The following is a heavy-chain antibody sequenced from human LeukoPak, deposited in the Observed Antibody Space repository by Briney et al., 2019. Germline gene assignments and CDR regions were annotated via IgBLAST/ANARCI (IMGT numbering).Heavy chain of an antibody. D-gene: IGHD6-19*01. V-gene: IGHV3-23*01. CDR2: VRHDGMNA. CDR1: GLPFSGTA. J-gene: IGHJ5*02. Sequence: QPGGSLRLSCAASGLPFSGTATSWVRQPPGNGLECVSAVRHDGMNAYYAHSVKGRFTISRDNSKKTVSLEMSSLTAADTGVYYCAKDGAQYSSGPECDPRGQGTLVTVSP. CDR3: AKDGAQYSSGPECDP.